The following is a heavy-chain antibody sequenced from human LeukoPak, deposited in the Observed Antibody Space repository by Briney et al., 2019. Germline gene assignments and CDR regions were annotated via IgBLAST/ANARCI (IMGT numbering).Heavy chain of an antibody. CDR1: GGSVTTYY. J-gene: IGHJ3*02. V-gene: IGHV4-59*02. CDR3: AKSAGSKNAFDI. CDR2: IHHTGGT. Sequence: PSETLSLTCVVSGGSVTTYYWSWFRRPPGKGPEWIGNIHHTGGTNYNPSLKSRVTISVDTSKNQFSLKLTSVTAADTAIYYCAKSAGSKNAFDIWGQGTMVTVSS.